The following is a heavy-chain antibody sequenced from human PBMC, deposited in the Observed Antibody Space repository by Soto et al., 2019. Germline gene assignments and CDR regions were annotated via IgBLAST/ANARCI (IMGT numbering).Heavy chain of an antibody. Sequence: ASVKVSCKASGYTFTSYYMHWVRQAPGQGLEWMGIINPSGGSTSYAQKFQGRVTMTRDTSTSTVYMELSSLRSEDTAVYYCARTPYCSGRSCWNWFDPWGQGTLVPVSS. V-gene: IGHV1-46*01. D-gene: IGHD2-15*01. CDR2: INPSGGST. CDR1: GYTFTSYY. CDR3: ARTPYCSGRSCWNWFDP. J-gene: IGHJ5*02.